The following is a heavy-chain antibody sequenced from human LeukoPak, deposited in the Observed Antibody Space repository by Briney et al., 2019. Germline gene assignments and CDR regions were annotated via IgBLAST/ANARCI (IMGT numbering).Heavy chain of an antibody. D-gene: IGHD6-19*01. Sequence: ASVKVSCKASGYTFTSYYMHWVRQAPGQGLEWMGIINPSGGSTSYAQKFQGRVTMTRDTSTSTVYMELSSLRSEDTAVYYCARDARIDSSGWYQARWLQFSWFDPWGQGTLVTVST. J-gene: IGHJ5*02. CDR1: GYTFTSYY. V-gene: IGHV1-46*01. CDR3: ARDARIDSSGWYQARWLQFSWFDP. CDR2: INPSGGST.